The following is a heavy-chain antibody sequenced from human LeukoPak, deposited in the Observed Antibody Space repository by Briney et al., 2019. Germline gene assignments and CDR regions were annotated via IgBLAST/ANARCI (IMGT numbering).Heavy chain of an antibody. D-gene: IGHD3-3*01. V-gene: IGHV3-49*03. CDR1: GFTFGDYA. Sequence: PGGSLRLSCTASGFTFGDYAMSWFRQAPGKGLEWVGFIRSKAYGGTTEYAASVKGRFTISRDDSKSIAYLQMNSLKTEDTAVYYCTRAPNAPDFWSGYAKYYFDYWGQGTLVTVSS. CDR3: TRAPNAPDFWSGYAKYYFDY. J-gene: IGHJ4*02. CDR2: IRSKAYGGTT.